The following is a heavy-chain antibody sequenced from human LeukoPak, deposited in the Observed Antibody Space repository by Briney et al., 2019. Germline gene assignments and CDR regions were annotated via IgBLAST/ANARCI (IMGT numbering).Heavy chain of an antibody. V-gene: IGHV3-21*01. Sequence: GGSVRLSCAASGFTFSSYSMNWVRQAPGKGLEWVSSISSSSSYIYYADSVKGRFTISRDKAKNSLYLQMNSLRAEDTAIYYCAREGMVAAFDYWGQGTLVTVSS. J-gene: IGHJ4*02. CDR3: AREGMVAAFDY. CDR2: ISSSSSYI. CDR1: GFTFSSYS. D-gene: IGHD2-15*01.